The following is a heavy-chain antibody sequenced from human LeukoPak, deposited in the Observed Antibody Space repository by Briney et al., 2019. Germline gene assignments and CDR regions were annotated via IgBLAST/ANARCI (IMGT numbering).Heavy chain of an antibody. CDR3: AKGSSWYEYYFDY. CDR1: GFTFSSYA. D-gene: IGHD6-13*01. Sequence: GGSLRLSCAASGFTFSSYAMSSVRQAPGKGLEWVSAISGSGGSTYYADSVKGRFTISRDNSKNTLYLQMNSLRAEDTAVYYCAKGSSWYEYYFDYWGQGTLVTVSS. V-gene: IGHV3-23*01. J-gene: IGHJ4*02. CDR2: ISGSGGST.